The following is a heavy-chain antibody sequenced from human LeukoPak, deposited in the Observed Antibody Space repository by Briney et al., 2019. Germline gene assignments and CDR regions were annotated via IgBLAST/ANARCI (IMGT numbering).Heavy chain of an antibody. J-gene: IGHJ4*02. CDR2: IRSKAYGGTT. V-gene: IGHV3-49*03. CDR3: TRVVGVAYCGGDCYPGLDY. CDR1: GFTFGDYA. Sequence: GGSLRLSCTASGFTFGDYAMSWFRQAPGKGLEWVGFIRSKAYGGTTEYAASVKGRFTISRDDSKSIAYLQMNSLKTEDTAVYYCTRVVGVAYCGGDCYPGLDYWGQGTLVTVSS. D-gene: IGHD2-21*02.